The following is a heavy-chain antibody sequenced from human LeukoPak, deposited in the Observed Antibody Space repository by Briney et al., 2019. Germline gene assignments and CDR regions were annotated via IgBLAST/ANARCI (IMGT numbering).Heavy chain of an antibody. D-gene: IGHD4-17*01. Sequence: GASVRVSSMVSGYTLFELSMHWGPQAPGKGLEWRGRFDPEDGETIYVQKLQGRVTTSEETTTDTAYIGQRSLRDQETALYYCVTDSDRDYGDRGYWGQGTLVTVSS. CDR2: FDPEDGET. CDR3: VTDSDRDYGDRGY. CDR1: GYTLFELS. V-gene: IGHV1-24*01. J-gene: IGHJ4*02.